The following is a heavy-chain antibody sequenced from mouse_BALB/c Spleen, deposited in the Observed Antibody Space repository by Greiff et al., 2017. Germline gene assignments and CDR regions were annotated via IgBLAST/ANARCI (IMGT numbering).Heavy chain of an antibody. Sequence: VQLQQPGAELVKPGASVKLSCKASGYTFTSYWMHWVKQRPGQGLEWIGEINPSNGRTNYNEKFKSKATLTVDKSSSTAYMQLSSLTSEDSAVYYCARDRNYYGSSNYYAMDYWGQGTSVTVSS. CDR1: GYTFTSYW. CDR2: INPSNGRT. J-gene: IGHJ4*01. D-gene: IGHD1-1*01. V-gene: IGHV1S81*02. CDR3: ARDRNYYGSSNYYAMDY.